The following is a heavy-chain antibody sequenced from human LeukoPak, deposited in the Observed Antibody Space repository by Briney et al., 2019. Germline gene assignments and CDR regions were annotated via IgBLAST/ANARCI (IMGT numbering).Heavy chain of an antibody. CDR1: GYTFTSYG. V-gene: IGHV1-18*03. Sequence: GASVKVSCKASGYTFTSYGISWVRQAPGQGLEWMGWISAYNGNTNYAQKFQGRVAMTTDTSASTAYMELRSLTSDDMAVYYCAREGSQWLVRHPAFDYWGQGTQVTVSS. CDR2: ISAYNGNT. J-gene: IGHJ4*02. D-gene: IGHD6-19*01. CDR3: AREGSQWLVRHPAFDY.